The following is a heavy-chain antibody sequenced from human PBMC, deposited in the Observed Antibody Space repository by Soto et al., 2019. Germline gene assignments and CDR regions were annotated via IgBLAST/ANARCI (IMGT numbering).Heavy chain of an antibody. J-gene: IGHJ4*02. D-gene: IGHD4-17*01. Sequence: SETLSLTCTVSGGSISSSSYYWGWIRQPPGKGLEWIGSIYYSGYTHYNPSLKSRVTISLDTSKNQFSLKLSSVTAADTAVYYCAGQTTLTTSDYWGQGTLVTVSS. V-gene: IGHV4-39*01. CDR3: AGQTTLTTSDY. CDR2: IYYSGYT. CDR1: GGSISSSSYY.